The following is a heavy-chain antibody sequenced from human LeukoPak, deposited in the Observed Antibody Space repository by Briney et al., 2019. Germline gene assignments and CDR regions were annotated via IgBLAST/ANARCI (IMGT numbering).Heavy chain of an antibody. J-gene: IGHJ4*02. CDR2: IRGSGDST. CDR3: AKDGISGWYGNHFDF. V-gene: IGHV3-23*01. Sequence: LAGGSLRLSCAASGFTFSSYAMNWVRQAPGKGLEWVSSIRGSGDSTYYADSVKGRFTISRDNSKNTLYLQISSLRAEDTAIYYCAKDGISGWYGNHFDFWGLGTLVTGSS. CDR1: GFTFSSYA. D-gene: IGHD6-19*01.